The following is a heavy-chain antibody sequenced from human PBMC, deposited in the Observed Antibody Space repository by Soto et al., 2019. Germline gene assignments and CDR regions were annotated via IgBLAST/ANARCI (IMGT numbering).Heavy chain of an antibody. J-gene: IGHJ4*02. CDR3: ARDRYSNGWLDF. D-gene: IGHD6-19*01. CDR2: IYYSGST. Sequence: KSSETLSLTCIVSGGSISSYYWSWIRQPPGKELEWIGYIYYSGSTKYNPSLKSRVTISVDTSENQFSLKLSSVTAADTAVYYCARDRYSNGWLDFWGQGILVTVS. V-gene: IGHV4-59*01. CDR1: GGSISSYY.